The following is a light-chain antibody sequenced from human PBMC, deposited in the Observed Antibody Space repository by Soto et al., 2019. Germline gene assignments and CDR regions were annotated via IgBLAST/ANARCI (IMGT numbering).Light chain of an antibody. CDR3: QSYDSSSPYV. CDR1: SSNIGAGYD. V-gene: IGLV1-40*01. J-gene: IGLJ1*01. Sequence: QSVLTQPPSVSGAPGQRVTISCTGSSSNIGAGYDVHWYQRLPGTAPKLLIYGNSNRPSGVPHRFSGSKSGTSASLAITGLQAEDEADYYCQSYDSSSPYVFGPGTKLTVL. CDR2: GNS.